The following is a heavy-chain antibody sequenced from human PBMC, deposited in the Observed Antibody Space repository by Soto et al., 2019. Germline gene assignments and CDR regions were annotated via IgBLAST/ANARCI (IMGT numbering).Heavy chain of an antibody. Sequence: QVQLVESGGGVVQPGRSLRLSCAASGFTFTSYGMHWVRQAPGKGLEWVAVISYDEINKYYADSVNGRFTISRDKSKNPLYLQMNSLRAEDTAVYYCAKAHGAYCGGDCYSFDYWGQGALVTVSS. D-gene: IGHD2-21*02. V-gene: IGHV3-30*18. J-gene: IGHJ4*02. CDR3: AKAHGAYCGGDCYSFDY. CDR2: ISYDEINK. CDR1: GFTFTSYG.